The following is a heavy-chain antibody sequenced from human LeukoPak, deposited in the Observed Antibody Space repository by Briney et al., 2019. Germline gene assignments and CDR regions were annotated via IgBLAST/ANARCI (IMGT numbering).Heavy chain of an antibody. CDR1: GYTLTELS. CDR2: INPSGGST. J-gene: IGHJ6*02. V-gene: IGHV1-46*01. D-gene: IGHD6-13*01. Sequence: ASVKVSCKVSGYTLTELSMHWVRQAPGQGLEWMGIINPSGGSTSYAQKFQGRVTMTRDTSTSTVYMELSSLRSEDTAVYYCARRSSWFYYPSTYYYAMDVWGQGTTVTVSS. CDR3: ARRSSWFYYPSTYYYAMDV.